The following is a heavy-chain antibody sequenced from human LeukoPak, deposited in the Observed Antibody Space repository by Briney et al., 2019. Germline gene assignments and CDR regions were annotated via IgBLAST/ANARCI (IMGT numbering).Heavy chain of an antibody. V-gene: IGHV3-21*04. CDR2: ISSSSSYI. CDR3: SRGVRYGSGSYYPGEFDY. J-gene: IGHJ4*02. CDR1: GFTFSSYS. Sequence: GGSLRLSCAASGFTFSSYSMNWVRQAPGKGLEWVSSISSSSSYIYYADSVKGRFTISRDNAKNSLYLQMNSLTARGRAVYYCSRGVRYGSGSYYPGEFDYWGQGTLVTVSS. D-gene: IGHD3-10*01.